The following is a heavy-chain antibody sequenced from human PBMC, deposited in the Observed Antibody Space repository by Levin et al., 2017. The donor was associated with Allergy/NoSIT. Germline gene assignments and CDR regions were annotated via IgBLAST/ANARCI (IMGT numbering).Heavy chain of an antibody. V-gene: IGHV1-2*02. D-gene: IGHD2-2*01. Sequence: ASVKVSCKASGYTFTGYYMHWVRQAPGQGLEWMGWINPNSGGTNYAQKFQGRVTMTRDTSISTAYMELSRLRSDDTAVYYCAGSSGGYCSSTSCYLFDYWGQGTLVTVSS. J-gene: IGHJ4*02. CDR2: INPNSGGT. CDR1: GYTFTGYY. CDR3: AGSSGGYCSSTSCYLFDY.